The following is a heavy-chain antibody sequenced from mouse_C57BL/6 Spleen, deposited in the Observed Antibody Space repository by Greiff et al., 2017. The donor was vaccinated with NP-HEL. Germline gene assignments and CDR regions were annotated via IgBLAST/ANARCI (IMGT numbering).Heavy chain of an antibody. Sequence: EVKLMESGGGLVKPGGSLKLSCAASGFTFSSYAMSWVRQTPEKRLEWVATISDGGSYTYYPDNVKGRFTISRDNAKNNLYLQISHLKSEDTAMYYCARGLPLAYWGQGTLVTVSA. V-gene: IGHV5-4*03. CDR2: ISDGGSYT. CDR1: GFTFSSYA. CDR3: ARGLPLAY. J-gene: IGHJ3*01.